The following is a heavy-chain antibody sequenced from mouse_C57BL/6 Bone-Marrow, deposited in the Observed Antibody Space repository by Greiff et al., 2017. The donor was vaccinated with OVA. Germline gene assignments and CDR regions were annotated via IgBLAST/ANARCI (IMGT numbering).Heavy chain of an antibody. J-gene: IGHJ2*01. CDR3: ASHYGPDY. CDR2: ISYDGSN. CDR1: GYSITSGYY. V-gene: IGHV3-6*01. Sequence: EVKLVESGPGLVKPSQSLSLTCSVTGYSITSGYYWNWIRQFPGNKLEWMGYISYDGSNNYNPSLKNRISITLDTSKNQFFLKLNSVTTEDTATYYCASHYGPDYWGQGTTLTVSS. D-gene: IGHD1-1*01.